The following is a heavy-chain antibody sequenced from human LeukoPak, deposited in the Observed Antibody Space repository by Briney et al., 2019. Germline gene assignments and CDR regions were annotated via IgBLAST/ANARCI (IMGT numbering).Heavy chain of an antibody. V-gene: IGHV3-23*01. Sequence: VQPGGSLRLSCEASGFTFSSYAMSWVRQAPGKGLEWVSAISGSGGSTYYADSVTGRFTISRDNSKNTLYLQMNSLRAEDTAVYYCAKSWNYDILTGYSRGQGTLVTVSS. CDR2: ISGSGGST. D-gene: IGHD3-9*01. CDR1: GFTFSSYA. J-gene: IGHJ5*01. CDR3: AKSWNYDILTGYS.